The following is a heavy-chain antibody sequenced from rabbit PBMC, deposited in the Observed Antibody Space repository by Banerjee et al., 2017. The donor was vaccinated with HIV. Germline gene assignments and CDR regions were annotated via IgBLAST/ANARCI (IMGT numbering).Heavy chain of an antibody. Sequence: QEQLEESGGDLVKPEGSLTLTCTASGFSFSSSYYMCWVRQAPGKGLEWIGCIYTGSSGTTVYASWVNGRFTISKTSSTTVDLQMTSLTAADTATYFCARDRYGSGSVDHDLWGPGTLVTVS. D-gene: IGHD5-1*01. J-gene: IGHJ4*01. CDR1: GFSFSSSYY. V-gene: IGHV1S45*01. CDR3: ARDRYGSGSVDHDL. CDR2: IYTGSSGTT.